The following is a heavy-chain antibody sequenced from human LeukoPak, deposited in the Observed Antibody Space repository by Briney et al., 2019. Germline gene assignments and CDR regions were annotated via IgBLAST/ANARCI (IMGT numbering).Heavy chain of an antibody. CDR3: AKDREWQWLVYYFDY. CDR1: GFTFSRYG. Sequence: GRSLRLSCSASGFTFSRYGMHWVRRAPGKGLEWVAVISYDGSNKYYADSVKGRFTISRDNSKNTLYLQMNSLRAEDTAVYYCAKDREWQWLVYYFDYWGQGTLVTVSS. CDR2: ISYDGSNK. J-gene: IGHJ4*02. V-gene: IGHV3-30*18. D-gene: IGHD6-19*01.